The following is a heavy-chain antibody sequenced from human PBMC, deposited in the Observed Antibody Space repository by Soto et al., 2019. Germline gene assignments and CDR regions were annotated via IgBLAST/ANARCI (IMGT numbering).Heavy chain of an antibody. CDR3: ARDQLSGREDTYYFDY. D-gene: IGHD1-26*01. Sequence: QVQLVESGGGVVQPGRCLRLSCAASGFTFSSYGMHWVRQAPGKGLEWVAVIWYDGSNKYYADSVKGRFTISRDNSKNTLYLQMNSLRAEDTAVYYCARDQLSGREDTYYFDYWGQGTLVTVSS. V-gene: IGHV3-33*01. J-gene: IGHJ4*02. CDR2: IWYDGSNK. CDR1: GFTFSSYG.